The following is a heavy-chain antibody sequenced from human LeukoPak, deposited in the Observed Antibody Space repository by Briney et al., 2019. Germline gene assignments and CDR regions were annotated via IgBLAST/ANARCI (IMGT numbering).Heavy chain of an antibody. V-gene: IGHV3-33*01. D-gene: IGHD3-3*01. CDR2: IWYDGSNK. CDR3: ARDRVIFGVVNTYYFDY. J-gene: IGHJ4*02. CDR1: GFTFSSYC. Sequence: GRSLRLSCAASGFTFSSYCMHWVRQAPGKGLEWVAVIWYDGSNKYYADSVKGRFTISRDNSKNTLYLQMNSLRAEDTAVYYCARDRVIFGVVNTYYFDYWGQGTLVTVSS.